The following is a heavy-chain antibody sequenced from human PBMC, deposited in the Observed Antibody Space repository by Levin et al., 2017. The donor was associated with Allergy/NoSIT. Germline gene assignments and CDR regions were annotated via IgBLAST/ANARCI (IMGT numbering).Heavy chain of an antibody. CDR1: GFTFGDYA. CDR3: TRGYSGRSPFSDY. J-gene: IGHJ4*02. D-gene: IGHD3-10*01. CDR2: IRSKAYGGTT. Sequence: GGSLRLSCTASGFTFGDYAMSWFRQAPGKGLEWVGFIRSKAYGGTTEYAASVKGRFTISRDDSKSIAYLQMNSLKTEDTAVYYCTRGYSGRSPFSDYWGQGTLVTVSS. V-gene: IGHV3-49*03.